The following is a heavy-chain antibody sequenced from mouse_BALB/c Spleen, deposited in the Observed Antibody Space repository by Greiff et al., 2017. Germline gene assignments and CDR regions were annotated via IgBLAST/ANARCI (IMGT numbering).Heavy chain of an antibody. V-gene: IGHV1-18*01. CDR2: INPNNGGT. J-gene: IGHJ4*01. D-gene: IGHD1-1*01. CDR3: ARDGSRDYAMDY. Sequence: EVKLQESGPELVKPGASVKIPCKASGYTFTDYNMDWVKQSHGKSLEWIGDINPNNGGTIYNQKFKGKATLTVDKSSSTAYMELRSLTSEDTAVYYCARDGSRDYAMDYWGQGTSVTVSS. CDR1: GYTFTDYN.